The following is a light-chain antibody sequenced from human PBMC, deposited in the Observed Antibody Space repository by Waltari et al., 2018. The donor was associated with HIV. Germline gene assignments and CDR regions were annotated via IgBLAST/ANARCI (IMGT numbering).Light chain of an antibody. CDR1: DSDVGKYDF. Sequence: QSALTQPASVSGSLGQSVNMSCSGSDSDVGKYDFVSWYQHNPGQAPHRIFYDVNTRPSGFCLRFSGSKSGNTASLTISGLQAEDEADYYCCSYAGGPFVFGSGT. J-gene: IGLJ1*01. CDR3: CSYAGGPFV. CDR2: DVN. V-gene: IGLV2-23*02.